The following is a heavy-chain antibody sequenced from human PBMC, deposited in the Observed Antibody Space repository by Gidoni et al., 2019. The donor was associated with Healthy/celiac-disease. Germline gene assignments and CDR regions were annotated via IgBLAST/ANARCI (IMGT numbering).Heavy chain of an antibody. CDR3: ARDRDPDSSGWYYFDY. D-gene: IGHD6-19*01. J-gene: IGHJ4*02. V-gene: IGHV3-33*01. CDR1: GFPFSSYG. Sequence: QVQLVESGGGVVQPGRSLRLSCAASGFPFSSYGMHWVRQAPGKGREWVAVIWYDGSNKYYADSLKGRFTISRDNSKNTLYLQMNSLRAEDTAVYYCARDRDPDSSGWYYFDYWGQGTLVTVSS. CDR2: IWYDGSNK.